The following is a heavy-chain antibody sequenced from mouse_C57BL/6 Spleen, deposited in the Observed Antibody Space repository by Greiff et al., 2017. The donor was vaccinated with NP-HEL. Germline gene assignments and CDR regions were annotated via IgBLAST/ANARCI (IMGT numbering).Heavy chain of an antibody. CDR3: ARSGDGNYVGAMDY. CDR1: GYTFTDYN. CDR2: INPNNGGT. V-gene: IGHV1-18*01. D-gene: IGHD2-1*01. J-gene: IGHJ4*01. Sequence: EVQLQQSGPELVKPGASVKIPCKASGYTFTDYNMDWVKQSHGKSLEWIGDINPNNGGTIYNQKFKGKATLTVDKSSSTAYMELRRLTSEDTAVYYGARSGDGNYVGAMDYWGQGTSVTVSS.